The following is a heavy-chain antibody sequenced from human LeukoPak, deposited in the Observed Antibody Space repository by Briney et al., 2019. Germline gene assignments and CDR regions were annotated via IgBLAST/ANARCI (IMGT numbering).Heavy chain of an antibody. CDR3: AKDLGSSGWYGGIDY. V-gene: IGHV3-23*01. CDR1: GFTFSSYA. J-gene: IGHJ4*02. Sequence: GGSLRLSCAASGFTFSSYAMSWVRQAPGKGLEWVSAISGSGGSTYYADSVKGRFTISRDNSKNTLYLQMNSLRAEDTAVYYCAKDLGSSGWYGGIDYWGRGTLVTVSS. D-gene: IGHD6-19*01. CDR2: ISGSGGST.